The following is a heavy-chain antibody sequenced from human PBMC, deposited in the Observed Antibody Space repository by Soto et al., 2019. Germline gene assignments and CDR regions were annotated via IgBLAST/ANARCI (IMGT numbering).Heavy chain of an antibody. CDR1: GVTFSSYA. J-gene: IGHJ4*02. D-gene: IGHD3-16*01. Sequence: SVKVSCKASGVTFSSYAISWVRQAPGQGLEWMGGIIPIFGTANYAQKFQGRVTITADESTSTAYTELSSLRSEDTAVYYCARVSLRGSDFDPYGGYYFDYWGQGTLVTVSS. CDR2: IIPIFGTA. V-gene: IGHV1-69*13. CDR3: ARVSLRGSDFDPYGGYYFDY.